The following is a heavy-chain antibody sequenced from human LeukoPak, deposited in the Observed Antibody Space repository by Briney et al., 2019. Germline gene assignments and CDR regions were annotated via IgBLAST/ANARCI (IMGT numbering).Heavy chain of an antibody. Sequence: QTGGSLRLSCAASGFTFSSYAMSWVRQAPGKGLEWVSAISGSGGSTYYADSVKGRFTISRDNSKNTLYLQMNSLRAEDTAVYYCANRIGYSSGWYFGYWGQGTLVTVSS. CDR2: ISGSGGST. V-gene: IGHV3-23*01. D-gene: IGHD6-19*01. J-gene: IGHJ4*02. CDR1: GFTFSSYA. CDR3: ANRIGYSSGWYFGY.